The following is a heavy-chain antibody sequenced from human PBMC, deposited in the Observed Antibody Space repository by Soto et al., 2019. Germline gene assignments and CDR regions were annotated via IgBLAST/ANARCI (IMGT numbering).Heavy chain of an antibody. CDR2: VSFRGTT. CDR1: GDSISSYY. D-gene: IGHD3-22*01. CDR3: ARSREMYYYDNSAYYAH. V-gene: IGHV4-59*01. Sequence: SETLSLTCTVSGDSISSYYWNWIRQSPGKELEWIGYVSFRGTTSYNPSLESRVTISVDTSKNQFSLKLSSVTAADTAVYFCARSREMYYYDNSAYYAHWGQGTLVTVSS. J-gene: IGHJ4*02.